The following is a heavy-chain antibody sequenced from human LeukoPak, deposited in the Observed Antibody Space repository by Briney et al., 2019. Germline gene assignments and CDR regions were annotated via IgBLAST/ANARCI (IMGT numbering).Heavy chain of an antibody. Sequence: GGSLRLSCAASGFTFSSYAMSWVRQAPGKGLEWVSAISGSGGSTYYADSVKGRFTISRDNSKNTLYLQMNSLRAEDTAVYYCAKAHRLLWFGELLFGCWGQGTLVTVSS. J-gene: IGHJ4*02. V-gene: IGHV3-23*01. CDR2: ISGSGGST. CDR3: AKAHRLLWFGELLFGC. D-gene: IGHD3-10*01. CDR1: GFTFSSYA.